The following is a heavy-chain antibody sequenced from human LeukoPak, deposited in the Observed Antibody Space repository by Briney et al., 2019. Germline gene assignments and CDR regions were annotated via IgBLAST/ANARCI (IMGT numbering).Heavy chain of an antibody. D-gene: IGHD3-22*01. J-gene: IGHJ4*02. CDR3: AKDVRYDSSGIFDY. CDR1: GFTFSGYA. Sequence: GGSPRLSCAASGFTFSGYAMSWVRQAPGKGLEWASSISGSGGSTHYADSVKGRFTISRDNSKNTLYLQMNSLRAEDTAVYFCAKDVRYDSSGIFDYWGQGTLVTVSS. CDR2: ISGSGGST. V-gene: IGHV3-23*01.